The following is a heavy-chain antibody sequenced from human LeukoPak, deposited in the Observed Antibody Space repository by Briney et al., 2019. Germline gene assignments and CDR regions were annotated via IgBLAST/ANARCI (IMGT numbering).Heavy chain of an antibody. V-gene: IGHV3-9*01. Sequence: GRSLRLSSAVSGFSFDDYAMHWVRQVPGKGLKWVSGISWDSGTKDYVASVKGRFTIAIDNAKNSLDRRRNSLRPEDTALYFCAKAQPRYSYGYYFDSSGQGSLVTVSP. CDR1: GFSFDDYA. CDR2: ISWDSGTK. J-gene: IGHJ4*02. D-gene: IGHD2-15*01. CDR3: AKAQPRYSYGYYFDS.